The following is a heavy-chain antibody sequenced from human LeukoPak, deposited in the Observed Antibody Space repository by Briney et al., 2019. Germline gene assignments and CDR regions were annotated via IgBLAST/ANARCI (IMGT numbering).Heavy chain of an antibody. D-gene: IGHD3-10*01. J-gene: IGHJ4*02. Sequence: GGSLRLSCAASGFTFNKAWMSWVRLAPGKGLEWVGRIKNKGDGGTTDYAAPVKGRFTVSRDDSKSTLYLRMNSLKTEDTAVYYCTTSGTPFEYWGQGTLVTVSS. CDR3: TTSGTPFEY. V-gene: IGHV3-15*01. CDR1: GFTFNKAW. CDR2: IKNKGDGGTT.